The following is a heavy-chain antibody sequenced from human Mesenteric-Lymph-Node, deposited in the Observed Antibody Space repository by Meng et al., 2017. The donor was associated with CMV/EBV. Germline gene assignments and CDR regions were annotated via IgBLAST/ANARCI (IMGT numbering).Heavy chain of an antibody. CDR1: GDSISRGSW. V-gene: IGHV4-4*02. Sequence: CAVSGDSISRGSWWSWVRQAPGEGLEWSGEIFHSGNTNYNPSLKSRVTISVDKSKSQFSLKLSSVTAADTAVYYCARVGATTTCLDYWGQGTLVTVSS. CDR3: ARVGATTTCLDY. D-gene: IGHD1-26*01. CDR2: IFHSGNT. J-gene: IGHJ4*02.